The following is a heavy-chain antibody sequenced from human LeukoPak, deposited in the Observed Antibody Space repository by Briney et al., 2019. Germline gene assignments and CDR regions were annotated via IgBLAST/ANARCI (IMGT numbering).Heavy chain of an antibody. CDR1: GFTFSTYN. D-gene: IGHD3-10*01. Sequence: GGSLRLSCAASGFTFSTYNMNWVRQAPGKGLEWVSFISSSSYIHYADSVKGRFTISRDNANNSLYLQMNSLRAEDTAVYYCARDGSGYWGQGTLVTVSS. CDR3: ARDGSGY. CDR2: ISSSSYI. V-gene: IGHV3-21*01. J-gene: IGHJ4*02.